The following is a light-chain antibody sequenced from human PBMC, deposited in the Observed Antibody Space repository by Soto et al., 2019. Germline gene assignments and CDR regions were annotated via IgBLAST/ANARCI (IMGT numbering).Light chain of an antibody. J-gene: IGKJ4*01. Sequence: DVQVTQFPSSVAASVGDRVIITCQTSHNIGNWLAWYHQKAGKVPQLLIYSASSLQPGVPSRFSGSGPGPDFTLTISSLQPEDCAIYYCQQANMFPFTFGGGTKMEIK. V-gene: IGKV1-12*02. CDR1: HNIGNW. CDR2: SAS. CDR3: QQANMFPFT.